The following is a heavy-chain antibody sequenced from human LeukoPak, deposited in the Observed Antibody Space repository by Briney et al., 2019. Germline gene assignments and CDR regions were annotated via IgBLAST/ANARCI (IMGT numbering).Heavy chain of an antibody. V-gene: IGHV3-21*01. CDR1: GFTFDDYA. Sequence: GRSLRLSCAASGFTFDDYAMNWVRQAPGKGLEWVSSISSSSSYIYYADSVKGRFTISRDNAKNSLYLQMNSLRAEDTAVYYCARESQQQLDAFDIWGQGTMVTVSS. J-gene: IGHJ3*02. CDR3: ARESQQQLDAFDI. D-gene: IGHD6-13*01. CDR2: ISSSSSYI.